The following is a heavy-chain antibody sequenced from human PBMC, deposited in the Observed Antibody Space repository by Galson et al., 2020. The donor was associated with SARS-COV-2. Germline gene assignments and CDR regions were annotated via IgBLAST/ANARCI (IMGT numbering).Heavy chain of an antibody. CDR2: IYFDGST. CDR3: ARDAHLMVRGAEGAFDI. CDR1: GGSVSSGSYY. Sequence: SETLSLTCTVSGGSVSSGSYYWSWIRQPPGQGPEWIGHIYFDGSTNYNPSLESRVTISADTSKTPFSLKFRSVTAADTAVYYCARDAHLMVRGAEGAFDIWGQGTLVTVSS. D-gene: IGHD3-10*01. V-gene: IGHV4-61*01. J-gene: IGHJ3*02.